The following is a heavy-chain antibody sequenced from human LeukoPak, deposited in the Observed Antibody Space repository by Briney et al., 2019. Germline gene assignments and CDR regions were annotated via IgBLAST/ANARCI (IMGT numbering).Heavy chain of an antibody. CDR1: VYTCIAYY. CDR3: ARGLTTVLL. V-gene: IGHV1-2*02. D-gene: IGHD4-17*01. J-gene: IGHJ4*02. Sequence: GASVKVSCKASVYTCIAYYMHWVRQAPGQGLEWMVWINPNIGGTKYAQKFQGRVTMTRDTSISTVYMELSRLRSDDPAVHYCARGLTTVLLWRQGTLVTVSS. CDR2: INPNIGGT.